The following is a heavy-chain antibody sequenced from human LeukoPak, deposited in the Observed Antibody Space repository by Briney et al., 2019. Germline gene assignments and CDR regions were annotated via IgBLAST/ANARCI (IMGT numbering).Heavy chain of an antibody. CDR2: TRNKANSYTT. V-gene: IGHV3-72*01. Sequence: GGSLRLSCAASGFTFSDHYMDWVRQAPGKGLEWVGRTRNKANSYTTEYAASVKGRFTISRDDSKNSLYLQMNSLKTEDTAVYYCARSRMVRGVFFDYWGQGTLVTVSS. CDR3: ARSRMVRGVFFDY. CDR1: GFTFSDHY. J-gene: IGHJ4*02. D-gene: IGHD3-10*01.